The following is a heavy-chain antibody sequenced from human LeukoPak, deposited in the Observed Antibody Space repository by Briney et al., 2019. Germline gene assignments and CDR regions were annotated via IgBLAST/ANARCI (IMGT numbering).Heavy chain of an antibody. CDR1: CGSRSGYY. CDR3: AREPFASLGDYGFGAFDI. V-gene: IGHV4-34*01. J-gene: IGHJ3*02. CDR2: INHSGST. Sequence: SETLSLTCAVYCGSRSGYYWSWIRQPPGKGLEWIGEINHSGSTNYNPTLKSRVTISVDTAKYQFSLKLSSVTAADTAVYYCAREPFASLGDYGFGAFDIWGQGTMVTVSS. D-gene: IGHD4-17*01.